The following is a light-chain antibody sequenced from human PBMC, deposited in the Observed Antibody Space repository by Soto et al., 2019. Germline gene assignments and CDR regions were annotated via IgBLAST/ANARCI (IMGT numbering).Light chain of an antibody. Sequence: DIQMTQSPSSLSASVGDIVTITCRASQTISIYVNWYQTKPGKAPKLLIYAASSLQSGVPSRFSGSGSGTDFTLTISSLQPEDFATYYCQQSYSTPLNCGGGTK. CDR1: QTISIY. CDR3: QQSYSTPLN. J-gene: IGKJ4*01. CDR2: AAS. V-gene: IGKV1-39*01.